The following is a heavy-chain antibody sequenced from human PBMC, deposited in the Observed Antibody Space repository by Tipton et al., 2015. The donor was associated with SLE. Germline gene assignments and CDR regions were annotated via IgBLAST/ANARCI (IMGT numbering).Heavy chain of an antibody. CDR3: ARGPPPTGTTGWYYYYYYMDV. J-gene: IGHJ6*03. D-gene: IGHD1-7*01. CDR2: INHSGST. V-gene: IGHV4-34*01. Sequence: TLSLTCAVYGGSFSGYYWSWIRQPPGKGLEGMGEINHSGSTNYNPSLKSRVTISVDTSKNQFSLKLSAVTAADTAVYYCARGPPPTGTTGWYYYYYYMDVWGKGTTVTVSS. CDR1: GGSFSGYY.